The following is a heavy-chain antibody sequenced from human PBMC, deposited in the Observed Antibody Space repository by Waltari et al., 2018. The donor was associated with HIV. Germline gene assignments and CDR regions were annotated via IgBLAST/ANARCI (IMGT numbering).Heavy chain of an antibody. Sequence: EVQLVESGGGLVQPGGSLRLSCAASGFTFSTYWMTWVRQAPGKGREWLGNIKQDGSEKYDADSVKGRFTVSRDNNKKSLYLQMSSLRAEDTAVYYCARDLKDYDFWSPVDVWGQGTTVTVSS. CDR1: GFTFSTYW. J-gene: IGHJ6*02. CDR3: ARDLKDYDFWSPVDV. V-gene: IGHV3-7*01. D-gene: IGHD3-3*01. CDR2: IKQDGSEK.